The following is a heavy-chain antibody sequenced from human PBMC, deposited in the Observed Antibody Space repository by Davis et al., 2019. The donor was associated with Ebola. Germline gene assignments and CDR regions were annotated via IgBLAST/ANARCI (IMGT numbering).Heavy chain of an antibody. Sequence: GESLKISCKGSGYNFARSWVVWVRQIPGKGLEWMGMVYPGDSDTRYSPSFQGQVTISADKSISTAYLQWSSLKASDTAMYYCARPSTGDYDSFDYWGQGTLVTVSS. D-gene: IGHD5-12*01. V-gene: IGHV5-51*01. CDR3: ARPSTGDYDSFDY. CDR2: VYPGDSDT. J-gene: IGHJ4*02. CDR1: GYNFARSW.